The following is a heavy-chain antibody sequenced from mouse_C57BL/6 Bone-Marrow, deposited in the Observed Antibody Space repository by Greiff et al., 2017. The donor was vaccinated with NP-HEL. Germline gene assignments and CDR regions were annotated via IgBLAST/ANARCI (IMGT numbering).Heavy chain of an antibody. Sequence: EVKVVESGGGLVQPGESLKLSCESNEYEFPSHNMSWVRKTPEKRLELVAAINSDGGSTYYPDTMERRFIISRDNTKKTLYQQMSSLRSEDTALYYCARHDGNLGDWFAYWGQGTLVTFSA. J-gene: IGHJ3*01. D-gene: IGHD2-1*01. CDR1: EYEFPSHN. CDR3: ARHDGNLGDWFAY. CDR2: INSDGGST. V-gene: IGHV5-2*01.